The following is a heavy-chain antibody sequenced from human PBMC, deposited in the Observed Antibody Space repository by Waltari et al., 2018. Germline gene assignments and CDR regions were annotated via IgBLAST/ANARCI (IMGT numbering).Heavy chain of an antibody. Sequence: SCAASGFTFSSYGMHWVRQAPGKGLEWVAVIWYDGSNKYYADSVKGRFTISRDNSKNTLYLQMNSLRAEDTAVYYCASGYCGGDCYSGYWGQGTLVTVSS. J-gene: IGHJ4*02. CDR2: IWYDGSNK. CDR3: ASGYCGGDCYSGY. D-gene: IGHD2-21*02. V-gene: IGHV3-33*01. CDR1: GFTFSSYG.